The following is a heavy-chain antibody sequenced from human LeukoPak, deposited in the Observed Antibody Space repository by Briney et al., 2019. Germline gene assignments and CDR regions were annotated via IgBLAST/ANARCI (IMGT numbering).Heavy chain of an antibody. CDR3: ARTSIAARRANAFDI. Sequence: PQTLSLTCTVSGGSISSGGYSWSWIRQPPGKGLEWIGYIYHSGSTYYNPSLRSRVTISVDRSKNQFSLKLSSVTAADTAVYYCARTSIAARRANAFDIWGLGTMVTVSS. D-gene: IGHD6-6*01. CDR2: IYHSGST. CDR1: GGSISSGGYS. J-gene: IGHJ3*02. V-gene: IGHV4-30-2*01.